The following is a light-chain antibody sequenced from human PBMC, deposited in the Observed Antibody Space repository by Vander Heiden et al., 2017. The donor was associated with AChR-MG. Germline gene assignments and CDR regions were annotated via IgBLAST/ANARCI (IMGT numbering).Light chain of an antibody. CDR1: NSNVGSNT. J-gene: IGLJ1*01. V-gene: IGLV1-44*01. CDR2: SKS. CDR3: SAWDGSLNGFV. Sequence: QSVLTQPPSASGAPGPRVTISCSGSNSNVGSNTVSWYQQLPGKAPKLLIYSKSQRPSGVPDRFSGSKSGTSASLAISGLQSEAEADYYCSAWDGSLNGFVFGTGTKVTVL.